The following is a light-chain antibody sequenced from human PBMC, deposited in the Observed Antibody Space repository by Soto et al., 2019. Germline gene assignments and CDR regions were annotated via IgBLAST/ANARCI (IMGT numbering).Light chain of an antibody. CDR1: SSDIGGYDF. Sequence: QSVLTQPPSASGSPGQSVTISCTGSSSDIGGYDFVSWYQQHPGKVPKLLIYEVTKRPSGVPDRFSGPKSGNTASLTVSGLQADDEADYYCCSHAGSKNYYLFGPGTKVTVL. CDR2: EVT. V-gene: IGLV2-8*01. J-gene: IGLJ1*01. CDR3: CSHAGSKNYYL.